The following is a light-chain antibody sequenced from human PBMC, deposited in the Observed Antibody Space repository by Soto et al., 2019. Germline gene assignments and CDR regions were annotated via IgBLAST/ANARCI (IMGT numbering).Light chain of an antibody. CDR2: GAS. CDR3: QQYASSPLT. Sequence: EIVLTQSPGTLSLSPGERATLSCRASQSVGRNYIAWYKQKPGQAPRLRIYGASSRATGIPATFSGSGSGTDFTLTISRLEPEDFAVYYCQQYASSPLTFGGGTKVEIK. J-gene: IGKJ4*01. V-gene: IGKV3-20*01. CDR1: QSVGRNY.